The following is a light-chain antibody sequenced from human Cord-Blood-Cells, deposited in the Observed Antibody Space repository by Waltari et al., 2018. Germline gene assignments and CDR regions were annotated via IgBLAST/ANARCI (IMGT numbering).Light chain of an antibody. J-gene: IGLJ1*01. CDR3: CSYAGSSTFV. V-gene: IGLV2-23*03. Sequence: QSALTQPASVSGSPGQSITISCTGTSSDVGSYNLVSCYQQHPGKAPKLMIYEGSKRPSGVSNRFSGSKSGNTAYLTISGLQAEDEADYYCCSYAGSSTFVVGTGTKVTVL. CDR1: SSDVGSYNL. CDR2: EGS.